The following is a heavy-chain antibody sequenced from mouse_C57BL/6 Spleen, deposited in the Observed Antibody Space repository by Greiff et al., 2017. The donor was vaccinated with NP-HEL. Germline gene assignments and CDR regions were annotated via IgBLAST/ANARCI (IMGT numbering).Heavy chain of an antibody. J-gene: IGHJ3*01. Sequence: VQLQQSGPELVKPGASVKISCKASGYTFTDYYMNWVKQSHGKSLEWIGDINPNNGGTSYNQKFKGKATLTVDKSSSTAYMELRSLTSEDSAVYYCARWDGYDGFAYWGQGTLVTVSA. CDR1: GYTFTDYY. CDR3: ARWDGYDGFAY. CDR2: INPNNGGT. D-gene: IGHD2-2*01. V-gene: IGHV1-26*01.